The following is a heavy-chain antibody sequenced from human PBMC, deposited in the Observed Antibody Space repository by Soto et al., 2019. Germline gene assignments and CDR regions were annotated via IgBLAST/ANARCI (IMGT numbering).Heavy chain of an antibody. CDR2: ISGSGGST. D-gene: IGHD3-22*01. V-gene: IGHV3-23*01. CDR3: AKDLDYYDSSGY. Sequence: GGSLRLSCAASGFTFSSYAMSWVRQGPGKGLEWVSAISGSGGSTYYADAVKGRFTIPRDNSKNTLYLQMNSLRAEDTAVYYCAKDLDYYDSSGYWGQGTLVTVSS. CDR1: GFTFSSYA. J-gene: IGHJ4*02.